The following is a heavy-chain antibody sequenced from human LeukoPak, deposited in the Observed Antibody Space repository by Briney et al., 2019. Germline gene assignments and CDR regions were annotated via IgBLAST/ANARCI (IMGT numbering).Heavy chain of an antibody. CDR3: ARDRYGQLDY. Sequence: SETLSLTCTVSGGSIGSSSYYWGWIRQPPGKGLEWIGSIYYSGSTYYNPSLKSRVTISVDTSKNQFSLKLSSVTAADTAVYYCARDRYGQLDYWGQGTLVTVSS. CDR1: GGSIGSSSYY. J-gene: IGHJ4*02. V-gene: IGHV4-39*07. D-gene: IGHD1-14*01. CDR2: IYYSGST.